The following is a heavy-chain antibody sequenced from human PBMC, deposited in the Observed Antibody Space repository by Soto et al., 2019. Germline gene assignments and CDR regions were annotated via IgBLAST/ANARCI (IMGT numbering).Heavy chain of an antibody. CDR2: IGTAGDT. D-gene: IGHD6-6*01. J-gene: IGHJ3*02. V-gene: IGHV3-13*01. Sequence: EVQLVESGGGLVQPGGSLRLSCAASGFTFSSYDMHWVRQATGKGLEWVSAIGTAGDTYYPGSVKGRFTISRENAKNSLYLQMNSLRAEDTAVYCCARSYSSSSSNAFDIWGQGTMVTVSS. CDR1: GFTFSSYD. CDR3: ARSYSSSSSNAFDI.